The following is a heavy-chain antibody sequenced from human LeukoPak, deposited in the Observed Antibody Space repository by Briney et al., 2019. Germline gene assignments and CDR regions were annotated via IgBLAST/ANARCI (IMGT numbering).Heavy chain of an antibody. CDR1: GCSISNYY. J-gene: IGHJ3*02. D-gene: IGHD4-23*01. Sequence: PSETLSLTCTVSGCSISNYYWSWIRQPPGKGLEWIGYIYYSGSTNYNPSLKSRVTISVDTSKNQCSLKLSSVTAADTAVYYCAGERWFDIWGQGTMVTVSS. V-gene: IGHV4-59*01. CDR3: AGERWFDI. CDR2: IYYSGST.